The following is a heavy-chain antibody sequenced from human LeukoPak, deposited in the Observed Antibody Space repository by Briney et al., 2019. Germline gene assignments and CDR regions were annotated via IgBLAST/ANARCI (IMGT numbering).Heavy chain of an antibody. J-gene: IGHJ4*02. D-gene: IGHD2-15*01. Sequence: PGGSLRLSCAASGFTFSSYAMSRVRQAPGKGLEWVSAISGSGGSTYYADSVKGRFTISRDNSKNTLYLQMNSLRAEDTAVYYCAKDSGRQPLLLDYWGQGTLVTVSS. CDR3: AKDSGRQPLLLDY. CDR1: GFTFSSYA. CDR2: ISGSGGST. V-gene: IGHV3-23*01.